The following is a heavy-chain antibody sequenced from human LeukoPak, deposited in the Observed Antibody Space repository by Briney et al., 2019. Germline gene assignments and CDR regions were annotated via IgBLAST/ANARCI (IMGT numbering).Heavy chain of an antibody. CDR1: GFTFSSYG. CDR2: IRYDGSNK. J-gene: IGHJ6*03. Sequence: HPGGSLRLSCAASGFTFSSYGMHWVRQAPGKGLEWVAFIRYDGSNKYYTDSVKGRFTISRDNAQNSLYLQMNSLRVEDTAIYYCARDPYNGAYSEGYYYYYMDVWGKGTTVTVSS. CDR3: ARDPYNGAYSEGYYYYYMDV. V-gene: IGHV3-30*02. D-gene: IGHD1-1*01.